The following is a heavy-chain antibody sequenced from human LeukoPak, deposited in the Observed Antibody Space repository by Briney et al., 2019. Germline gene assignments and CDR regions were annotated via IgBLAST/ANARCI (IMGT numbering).Heavy chain of an antibody. D-gene: IGHD3-22*01. CDR3: ARHDRYFYDGSGHITLSFFDY. J-gene: IGHJ4*02. V-gene: IGHV4-39*01. CDR1: GGSISTSNYL. CDR2: VYYGGST. Sequence: SETLYLTCSVSGGSISTSNYLWAWIRQPPGKGLEWIGSVYYGGSTQYNPALQSRVTISIDTSKNQFSLNLNSVTPADTAVYYCARHDRYFYDGSGHITLSFFDYWGQGTLVTVSS.